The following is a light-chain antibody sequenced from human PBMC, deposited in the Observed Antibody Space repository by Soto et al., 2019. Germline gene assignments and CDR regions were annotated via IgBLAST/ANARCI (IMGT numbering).Light chain of an antibody. CDR3: QQYNTYST. Sequence: DMQMNQYTSTPSASGGDKVTITCRASQSISRWLAWYQQKPGKAPQALIYDASSLKSGVPSRFSGNGSGTEFTLTISSLQPDDFATYYCQQYNTYSTFGQGTRLE. CDR2: DAS. CDR1: QSISRW. V-gene: IGKV1-5*01. J-gene: IGKJ5*01.